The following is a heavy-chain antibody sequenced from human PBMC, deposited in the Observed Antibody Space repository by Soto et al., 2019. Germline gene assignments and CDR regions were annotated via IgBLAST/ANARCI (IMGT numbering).Heavy chain of an antibody. J-gene: IGHJ4*02. Sequence: ASVKVSCKASGYTFTSYGISWVRQAPGQGLEWMGWSSAYNGNTYYTQKFQGRLTMTTDTSTSTAYMELPSLRSDDTAVYYCARDPRPTGTYYNFDYWGQGTLVTVSS. CDR1: GYTFTSYG. CDR2: SSAYNGNT. V-gene: IGHV1-18*04. D-gene: IGHD1-26*01. CDR3: ARDPRPTGTYYNFDY.